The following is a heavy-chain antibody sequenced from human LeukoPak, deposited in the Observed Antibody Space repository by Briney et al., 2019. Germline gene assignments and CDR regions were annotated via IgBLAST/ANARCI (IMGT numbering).Heavy chain of an antibody. D-gene: IGHD3-3*01. CDR3: ARAYYDFWSSFDY. J-gene: IGHJ4*02. CDR2: IYTSGST. V-gene: IGHV4-61*02. CDR1: GGSISSGSYY. Sequence: SETLSLTCTVSGGSISSGSYYWSWIRQPAGKGLEWIGRIYTSGSTNYNPSLKSRVTISVDTSKNQFSLKLTSVTAADTAVYYCARAYYDFWSSFDYWGQGTLVTVSS.